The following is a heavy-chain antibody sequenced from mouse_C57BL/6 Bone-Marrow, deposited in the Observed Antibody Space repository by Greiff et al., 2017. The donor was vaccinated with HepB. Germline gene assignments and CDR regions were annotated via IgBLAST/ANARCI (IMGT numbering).Heavy chain of an antibody. CDR2: INPYNGDT. CDR3: ARWWLLRGWYFDV. CDR1: GYSFTGYF. V-gene: IGHV1-20*01. J-gene: IGHJ1*03. D-gene: IGHD2-3*01. Sequence: VQLQQSGPELVKPGDSVKISCKASGYSFTGYFMNWVMQSHGKSLEWIGRINPYNGDTFYNQKFKGKATLTVDKSSSTAHMELRSLTSEDSAVYYCARWWLLRGWYFDVWGTGTTVTVSS.